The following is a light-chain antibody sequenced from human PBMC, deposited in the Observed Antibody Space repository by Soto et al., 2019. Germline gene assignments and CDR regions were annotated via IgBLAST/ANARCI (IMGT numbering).Light chain of an antibody. CDR3: CSYAGNSGV. J-gene: IGLJ3*02. Sequence: QSALTQPASVSGSPGQSTIISCTGTSSDVGSYNFVSWYQQHPGKAPKLMIYEVSKRPSGVSNRFSGSKSGNTASLTISGLQAEDEADYYCCSYAGNSGVFGGGTKLTV. CDR2: EVS. CDR1: SSDVGSYNF. V-gene: IGLV2-23*02.